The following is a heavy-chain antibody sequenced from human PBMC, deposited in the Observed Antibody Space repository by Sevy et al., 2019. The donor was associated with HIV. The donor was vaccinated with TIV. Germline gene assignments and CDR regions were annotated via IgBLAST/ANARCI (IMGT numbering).Heavy chain of an antibody. Sequence: ASVKVSCKASGYTFTSFGMNWLRQAPGQGLEWMGWINTKIANPTYAQGFTGRFVFSLDTSVSTAYLQISSLKTEDTAVYFCGRNYGDYPDYYFDSWGQGTLVTVSS. CDR1: GYTFTSFG. D-gene: IGHD4-17*01. CDR2: INTKIANP. CDR3: GRNYGDYPDYYFDS. J-gene: IGHJ4*02. V-gene: IGHV7-4-1*02.